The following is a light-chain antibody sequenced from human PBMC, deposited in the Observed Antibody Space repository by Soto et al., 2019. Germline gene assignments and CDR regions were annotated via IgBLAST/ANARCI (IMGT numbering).Light chain of an antibody. CDR3: EIWDSNIHWV. Sequence: QLVLTQSSSASASLGSSVKLTCTLSSGHSSYIIAWHQQQPGKAPRYLMKLEGSGSYNKGSGVPDCFSGSSSGADRYLTIANLQFEDEADYYCEIWDSNIHWVFGGGTKLTVL. CDR2: LEGSGSY. V-gene: IGLV4-60*02. J-gene: IGLJ3*02. CDR1: SGHSSYI.